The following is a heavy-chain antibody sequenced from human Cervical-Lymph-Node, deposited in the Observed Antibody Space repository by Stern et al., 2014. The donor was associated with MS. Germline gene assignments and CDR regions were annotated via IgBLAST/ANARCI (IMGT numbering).Heavy chain of an antibody. J-gene: IGHJ5*02. CDR2: INSDESFI. V-gene: IGHV3-74*02. Sequence: EMQLVESGGGLVQPGGSLRLSCAVSGFTLSSYWMHWVRQAPGKGLVWVSRINSDESFINYADSVKGRFTISRDNAKNTLYLRMNSLRVEDSAVYYCARSPGHNWFDTWGQGTLVTVSS. CDR3: ARSPGHNWFDT. CDR1: GFTLSSYW.